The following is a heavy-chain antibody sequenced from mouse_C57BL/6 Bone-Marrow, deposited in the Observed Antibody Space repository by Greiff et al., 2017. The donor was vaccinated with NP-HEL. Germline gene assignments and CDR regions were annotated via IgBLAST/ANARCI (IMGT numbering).Heavy chain of an antibody. J-gene: IGHJ3*01. V-gene: IGHV1-39*01. CDR2: INPNYGTT. CDR1: GYSFTDYN. D-gene: IGHD2-4*01. Sequence: EVKLVESGPELVKPGASVKISCKASGYSFTDYNMNWVKQSNGKSLEWIGVINPNYGTTSYNQKFKGKATLTVDQSSSTAYMQLNSLTSEDSAVYYCARKGIYYDYDGFAYWGQGTLVTVSA. CDR3: ARKGIYYDYDGFAY.